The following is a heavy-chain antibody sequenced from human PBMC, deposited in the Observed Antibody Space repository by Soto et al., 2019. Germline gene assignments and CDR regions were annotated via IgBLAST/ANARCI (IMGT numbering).Heavy chain of an antibody. CDR2: IYYSGST. Sequence: PXETLSPTCTVAGCSISSYYWSWIRQPPGKGLEWIGYIYYSGSTNYNPSLKSRVTISVDTSKNQFSLKLSSVTAADTAVYYCAVAGSGWFDPWGQGTLVTVSS. V-gene: IGHV4-59*01. D-gene: IGHD6-19*01. CDR3: AVAGSGWFDP. J-gene: IGHJ5*02. CDR1: GCSISSYY.